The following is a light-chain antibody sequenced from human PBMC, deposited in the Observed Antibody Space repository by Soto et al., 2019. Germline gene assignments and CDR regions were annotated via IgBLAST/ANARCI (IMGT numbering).Light chain of an antibody. V-gene: IGKV3-15*01. J-gene: IGKJ1*01. CDR2: GAS. Sequence: EIVMTQSPATLSVSPGERATLSCRASQSVSSNLAWYQQKPGQAPRLLIYGASTRAHGIPARFSGSGSGTEFTITISSLQSEDFAVYYCQQYNNWPPWTFGQGTKVEIK. CDR3: QQYNNWPPWT. CDR1: QSVSSN.